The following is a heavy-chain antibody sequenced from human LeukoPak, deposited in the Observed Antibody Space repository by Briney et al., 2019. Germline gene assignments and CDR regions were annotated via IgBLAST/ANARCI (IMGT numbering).Heavy chain of an antibody. CDR3: ARGILAAAGTGFDY. Sequence: ETLSLTCTVSGGSISSSGFYWGWIRQPPGKGLEWVSVIYSGGSTYYADSVKGRFTISRDHSKNTLYVQMNSLRAEDTAIYYCARGILAAAGTGFDYWGQGTLVTVSS. V-gene: IGHV3-53*01. CDR1: GGSISSSGFY. D-gene: IGHD6-13*01. CDR2: IYSGGST. J-gene: IGHJ4*02.